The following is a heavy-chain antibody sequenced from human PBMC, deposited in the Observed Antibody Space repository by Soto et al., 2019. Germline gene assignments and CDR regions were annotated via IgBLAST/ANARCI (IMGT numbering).Heavy chain of an antibody. J-gene: IGHJ4*02. D-gene: IGHD5-18*01. Sequence: PGGSLRLSCAASGFSISRYWMSWVRQAPGKGLEWVADKKQDGSEEYYVDSVKGRFTVSRDNAKNLLYLQLTSLRVEDTALYYCAGGGFSYGTGIEHWGQGTLVTVSS. CDR3: AGGGFSYGTGIEH. CDR1: GFSISRYW. V-gene: IGHV3-7*01. CDR2: KKQDGSEE.